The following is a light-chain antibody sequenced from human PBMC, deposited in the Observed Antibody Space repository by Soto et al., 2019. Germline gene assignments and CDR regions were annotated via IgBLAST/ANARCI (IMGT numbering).Light chain of an antibody. Sequence: DIQMTQSPSSLSASVGDRITITCRASQSISSYLDWYQQKPGKAPKLLIYAASSLQSGVPSRFSGSGSGTDFTLTIRSLQPEDFATYYCQQSYSTPQTCGQGTKVDIK. CDR2: AAS. J-gene: IGKJ1*01. CDR1: QSISSY. CDR3: QQSYSTPQT. V-gene: IGKV1-39*01.